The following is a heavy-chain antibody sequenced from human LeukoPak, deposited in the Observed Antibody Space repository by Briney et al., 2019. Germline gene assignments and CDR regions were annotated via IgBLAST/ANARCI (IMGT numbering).Heavy chain of an antibody. J-gene: IGHJ4*02. CDR2: ISAYNGNT. Sequence: ASVKVSCKASGYTFTSYGISRVRQAPGQGLEWMGWISAYNGNTNYAQKLQGRVTMTTDTSTSTAYMELRSLRSDDTAVYYCARDGTDYDILTGYYQGGEGLDYWGQGTLVTVSS. D-gene: IGHD3-9*01. CDR1: GYTFTSYG. CDR3: ARDGTDYDILTGYYQGGEGLDY. V-gene: IGHV1-18*01.